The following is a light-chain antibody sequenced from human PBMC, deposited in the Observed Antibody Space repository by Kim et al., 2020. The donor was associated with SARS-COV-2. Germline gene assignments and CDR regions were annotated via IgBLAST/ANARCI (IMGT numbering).Light chain of an antibody. CDR3: NSRDSSGNHP. CDR1: SLRSYY. Sequence: SSELTQDPAESVALGQTVRITCQGDSLRSYYASWYQQKPGQAPVLVIYGKNNRPSGIPDRFSGSSSGNTASLTITGAQAEDEADYYCNSRDSSGNHPFGTGTKVTVL. CDR2: GKN. V-gene: IGLV3-19*01. J-gene: IGLJ1*01.